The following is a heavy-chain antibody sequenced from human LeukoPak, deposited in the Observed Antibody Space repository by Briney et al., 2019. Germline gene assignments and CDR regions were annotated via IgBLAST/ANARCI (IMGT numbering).Heavy chain of an antibody. V-gene: IGHV3-7*01. CDR1: GFTFSNYW. D-gene: IGHD1-1*01. CDR3: ARDHNDGYFDY. CDR2: IKQDGSDK. Sequence: GGSLRLSCAASGFTFSNYWMSWVRQAPGKGLEWVAHIKQDGSDKYYVDSVKGRFTISRDNAKNSLYLQMESLRAEDTAVYYCARDHNDGYFDYWGQGTLVTVSS. J-gene: IGHJ4*02.